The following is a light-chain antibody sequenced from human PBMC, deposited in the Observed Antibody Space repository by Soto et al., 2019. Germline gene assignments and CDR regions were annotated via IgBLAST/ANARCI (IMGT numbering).Light chain of an antibody. Sequence: DIVMTQSPDSLAVSLGERATINCKSAQSVFYSSNHKNYLAWYQQKPGQPPKLLIYWASTREAGVPDRFSGSGSGTDFTLTIHDVQAADVAVYYCQQYFSSPGYTFGQGTKLEIK. V-gene: IGKV4-1*01. CDR1: QSVFYSSNHKNY. CDR3: QQYFSSPGYT. CDR2: WAS. J-gene: IGKJ2*01.